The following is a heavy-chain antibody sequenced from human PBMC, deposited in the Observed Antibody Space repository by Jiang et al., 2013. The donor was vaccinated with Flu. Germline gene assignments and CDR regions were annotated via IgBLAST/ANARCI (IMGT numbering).Heavy chain of an antibody. CDR2: IRSKAYGGTT. V-gene: IGHV3-49*04. CDR3: TRDGPASYYYDSSGYYYAAFDI. CDR1: TFGDYT. D-gene: IGHD3-22*01. Sequence: TFGDYTMSWVRQAPGKGLEWVGFIRSKAYGGTTEYAASVKGRFTISRDDSKSIAYLQMNSLKTEDTAVYYCTRDGPASYYYDSSGYYYAAFDIWGQGTMVTVSS. J-gene: IGHJ3*02.